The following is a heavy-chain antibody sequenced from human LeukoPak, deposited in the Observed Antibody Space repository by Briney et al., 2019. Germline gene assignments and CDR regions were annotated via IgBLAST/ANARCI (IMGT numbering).Heavy chain of an antibody. D-gene: IGHD6-13*01. V-gene: IGHV3-7*01. Sequence: GGSLRLSCAASGLTFSSHWMSWVRQAPGKGLEWVANIKQDGSVKTYVDSVKGRFTISRDNATNSLYLQMNSLRAEDTAVYYCAKDSYSRGDYWGQGTLVTVSS. CDR2: IKQDGSVK. CDR1: GLTFSSHW. J-gene: IGHJ4*02. CDR3: AKDSYSRGDY.